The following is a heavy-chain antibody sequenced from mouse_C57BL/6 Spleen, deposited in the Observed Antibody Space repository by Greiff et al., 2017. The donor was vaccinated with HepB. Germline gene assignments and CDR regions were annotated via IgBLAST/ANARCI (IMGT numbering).Heavy chain of an antibody. J-gene: IGHJ4*01. CDR3: TTLITTVKGAMDY. Sequence: EVQLQQSGAELVRPGASVKLSCTASGFNIKDDYMHWVKQRPEQGLEWIGWIDPENGDTEYASKFQGKATITADTSSNTAYLQLSSLTSEDTAVYYCTTLITTVKGAMDYWGQGTSVTVSS. CDR2: IDPENGDT. D-gene: IGHD1-1*01. CDR1: GFNIKDDY. V-gene: IGHV14-4*01.